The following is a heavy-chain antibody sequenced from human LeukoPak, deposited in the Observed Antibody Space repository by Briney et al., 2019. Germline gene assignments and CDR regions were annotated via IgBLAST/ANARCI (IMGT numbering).Heavy chain of an antibody. J-gene: IGHJ4*02. Sequence: PSETLSLTCTVSGGSVSYYYWTWIRQPPGKVLEYIGYIYNSGSTSYNPSLTSRVTISIDTSKNHFSLKLTSVTAADTAVYYCARSDVSRGGFDSWTWFHFDYWGQGTLVTVSS. CDR2: IYNSGST. V-gene: IGHV4-59*02. CDR3: ARSDVSRGGFDSWTWFHFDY. CDR1: GGSVSYYY. D-gene: IGHD5-12*01.